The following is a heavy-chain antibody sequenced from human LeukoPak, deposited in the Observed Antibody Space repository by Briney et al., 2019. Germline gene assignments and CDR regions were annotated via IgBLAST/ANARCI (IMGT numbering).Heavy chain of an antibody. Sequence: SDTLSLTCTVSGASMNNYYWSWIRQSPEKGLEWLGFVFSRGTTNLNPSFKSRLIMSIDTSKNQFSLRLSSVTTADTAVYFCARSWAAKWELPGQFDSWGQGRLVSVSS. CDR2: VFSRGTT. D-gene: IGHD1-26*01. CDR3: ARSWAAKWELPGQFDS. CDR1: GASMNNYY. J-gene: IGHJ4*02. V-gene: IGHV4-59*08.